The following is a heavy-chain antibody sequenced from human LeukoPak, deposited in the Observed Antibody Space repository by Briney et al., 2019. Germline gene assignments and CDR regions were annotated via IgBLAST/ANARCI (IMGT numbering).Heavy chain of an antibody. CDR1: GGTFSSYA. CDR2: IIPILGIA. J-gene: IGHJ5*02. V-gene: IGHV1-69*04. Sequence: SVKVSCKASGGTFSSYAISWVRQAPGQGLEWMGRIIPILGIANYAQKFQGRVTITADKSTSTAYMELSSLRPEDTAVYYCASTNEGVPNWFDPWGQGTLVTVSS. CDR3: ASTNEGVPNWFDP. D-gene: IGHD1-1*01.